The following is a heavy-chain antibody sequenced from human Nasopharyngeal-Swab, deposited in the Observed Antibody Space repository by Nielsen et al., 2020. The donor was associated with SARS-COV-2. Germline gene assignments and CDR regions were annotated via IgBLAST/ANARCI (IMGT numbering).Heavy chain of an antibody. CDR1: GYTFISYG. V-gene: IGHV1-18*01. Sequence: ASVKVSCKASGYTFISYGINWVRQAPGQGLEWVGRINTLDGDRKYAQKVQGRLTMTTDTASSTAYMELRSLRPDDTAVYFCARDGIKDQYCIDGKCSPAYWGQGTLVIVSS. CDR2: INTLDGDR. J-gene: IGHJ4*02. CDR3: ARDGIKDQYCIDGKCSPAY. D-gene: IGHD2-8*02.